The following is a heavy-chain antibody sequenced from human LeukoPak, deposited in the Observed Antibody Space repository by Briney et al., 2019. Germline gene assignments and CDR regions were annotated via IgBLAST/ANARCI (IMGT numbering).Heavy chain of an antibody. D-gene: IGHD2-15*01. J-gene: IGHJ5*02. CDR2: IYHKGST. CDR1: GYSIKMAFY. CDR3: VRDVGRSRGPFDP. Sequence: SETLSLTCTVSGYSIKMAFYWGWIRQSPGKGLEWIGSIYHKGSTYYNPSLKSRVTVSLDTSKNQFSLKLTSVSAADTAVYYCVRDVGRSRGPFDPWGQGTLVIVSS. V-gene: IGHV4-38-2*02.